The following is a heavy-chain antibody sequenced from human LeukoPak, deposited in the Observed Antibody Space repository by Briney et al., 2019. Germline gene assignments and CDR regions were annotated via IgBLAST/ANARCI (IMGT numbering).Heavy chain of an antibody. J-gene: IGHJ6*02. CDR2: INHSGST. V-gene: IGHV4-34*01. CDR1: GGSFSGYY. CDR3: ARARVQSLSGWYNYYGMDV. Sequence: SETLSLTCAVYGGSFSGYYWSWIRQPPGKGLEWIGEINHSGSTNYNPSLKSRVTISVDTSKNQFSLKLSSVTAADTAVYYCARARVQSLSGWYNYYGMDVWGRGTTVTVSS. D-gene: IGHD6-19*01.